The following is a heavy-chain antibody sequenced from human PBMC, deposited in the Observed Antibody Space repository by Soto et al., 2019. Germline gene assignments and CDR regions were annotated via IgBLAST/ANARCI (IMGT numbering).Heavy chain of an antibody. V-gene: IGHV5-51*01. Sequence: PGESLKISCKGSGYSFTSYWIGWVRQMPGKGLEWMGIIYPGDSDTRYSPTFQGQVTISADKSISTAYLQWSSLKASDTAMYYFSGGGARRVITRTRDYYGMDVWGQGTTVTVSS. CDR1: GYSFTSYW. D-gene: IGHD3-10*01. J-gene: IGHJ6*02. CDR2: IYPGDSDT. CDR3: SGGGARRVITRTRDYYGMDV.